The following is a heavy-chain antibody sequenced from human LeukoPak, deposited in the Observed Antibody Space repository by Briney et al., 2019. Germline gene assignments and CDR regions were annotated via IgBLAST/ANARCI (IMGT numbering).Heavy chain of an antibody. CDR1: GFTFSSYA. CDR3: AKDLVVGELPRGWFDP. Sequence: GGSLRLSCAASGFTFSSYAMSWVRQAPGKGLEWVSAISGSGGSTYYADSVKGRFTISRDNSKNTLYLQMNSLRAEDTAVYYCAKDLVVGELPRGWFDPWGQGTLVTVSS. J-gene: IGHJ5*02. D-gene: IGHD1-26*01. V-gene: IGHV3-23*01. CDR2: ISGSGGST.